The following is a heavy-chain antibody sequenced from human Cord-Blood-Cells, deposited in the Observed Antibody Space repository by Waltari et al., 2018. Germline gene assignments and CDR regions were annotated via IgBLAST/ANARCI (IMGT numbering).Heavy chain of an antibody. J-gene: IGHJ2*01. CDR1: GGSFSGYY. D-gene: IGHD3-3*01. Sequence: QVQLQQWGAGLLKPSETLSLTCAVYGGSFSGYYWSWIRQPPGPGLEWIGEINHSGITNYHPSLKSRVTVAVDTSRNRFSLKLSSVTAADTAVYYCARGCYDFWSGYYTWYFDLWCRGTLVTVSS. V-gene: IGHV4-34*01. CDR2: INHSGIT. CDR3: ARGCYDFWSGYYTWYFDL.